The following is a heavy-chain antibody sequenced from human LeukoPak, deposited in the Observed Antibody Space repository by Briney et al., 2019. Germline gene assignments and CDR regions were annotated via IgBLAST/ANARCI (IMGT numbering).Heavy chain of an antibody. D-gene: IGHD2-2*01. V-gene: IGHV3-30*02. CDR1: GFTFSNYG. Sequence: GGSLRLSCVASGFTFSNYGIHWVRQAPGKGLEWVAFIRYDGSIKNYTDSVKGRFTISRDNSKNTLYLQMGSLRTGDTAVYYCAKDRDLVIPAAFDFWGQGTLVSVSS. CDR3: AKDRDLVIPAAFDF. CDR2: IRYDGSIK. J-gene: IGHJ4*02.